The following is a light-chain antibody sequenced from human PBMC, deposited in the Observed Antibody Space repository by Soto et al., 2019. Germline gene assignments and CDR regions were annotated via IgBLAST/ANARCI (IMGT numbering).Light chain of an antibody. CDR2: AAS. Sequence: DIAMTQSPSSLSASVGDRVTITCRASQGISNYLAWYQQKPGKVPKLLIYAASTLQSGVPSRFSGSGSRTDFTLTISSLQPEDVATYYCQKHNTRTFGQGTKVEIK. CDR1: QGISNY. CDR3: QKHNTRT. J-gene: IGKJ1*01. V-gene: IGKV1-27*01.